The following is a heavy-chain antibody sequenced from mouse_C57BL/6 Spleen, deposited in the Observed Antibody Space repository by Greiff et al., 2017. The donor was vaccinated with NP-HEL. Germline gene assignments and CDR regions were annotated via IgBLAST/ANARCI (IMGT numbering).Heavy chain of an antibody. D-gene: IGHD2-1*01. CDR3: ARWDGNYVYFDY. Sequence: VKLQQSGPELVKPGASVKISCKASGYAFSSSWMNWVKQRPGKGLEWIGRIYPGDGDTNYNGKFKGKATLTADKSSSTAYMQLSSLTSEDSAVYFCARWDGNYVYFDYWGQGTTLTVSS. V-gene: IGHV1-82*01. CDR2: IYPGDGDT. CDR1: GYAFSSSW. J-gene: IGHJ2*01.